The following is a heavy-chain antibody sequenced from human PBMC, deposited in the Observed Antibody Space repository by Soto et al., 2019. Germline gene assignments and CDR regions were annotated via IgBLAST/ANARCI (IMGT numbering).Heavy chain of an antibody. Sequence: SCKASGYTFTSYGISWVRQAPGQGLELVSVIYSGGITYYAVSVKGRFTISRDNSKNMPYLQMNSLRAEDTAVYYCGVGGWGFDYWGQGTLVTVSS. V-gene: IGHV3-66*01. CDR3: GVGGWGFDY. CDR2: IYSGGIT. D-gene: IGHD3-10*01. CDR1: GYTFTSYG. J-gene: IGHJ4*02.